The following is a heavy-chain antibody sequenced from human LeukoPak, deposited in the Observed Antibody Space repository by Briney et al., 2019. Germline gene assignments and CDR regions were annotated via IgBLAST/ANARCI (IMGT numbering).Heavy chain of an antibody. V-gene: IGHV4-31*03. Sequence: KSSETLSLICTVSGGSISSGGYYWSWIRQHPGKGLEWIGYIYYSGSTYYNPSLKSRVTISVDTSKNQFSLKLSSVTAADTAVYYCAKDEVRYFDWSHHYYYGMDVWGKGTTVTVSS. CDR3: AKDEVRYFDWSHHYYYGMDV. D-gene: IGHD3-9*01. J-gene: IGHJ6*04. CDR2: IYYSGST. CDR1: GGSISSGGYY.